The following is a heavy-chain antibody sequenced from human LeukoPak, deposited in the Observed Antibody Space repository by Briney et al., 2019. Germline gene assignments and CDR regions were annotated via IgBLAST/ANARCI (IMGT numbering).Heavy chain of an antibody. Sequence: PGGSLRLSCAASGLTFSSYGMHWVRQAPGKGLEWVAVISYDGSNKYYADSVKGRFTISRDNSKNTLYLQMNSLRAEDTAVYYCAKEKEWFGESIVATIFDYWGQGTLVTVSS. CDR3: AKEKEWFGESIVATIFDY. CDR1: GLTFSSYG. V-gene: IGHV3-30*18. CDR2: ISYDGSNK. J-gene: IGHJ4*02. D-gene: IGHD5-12*01.